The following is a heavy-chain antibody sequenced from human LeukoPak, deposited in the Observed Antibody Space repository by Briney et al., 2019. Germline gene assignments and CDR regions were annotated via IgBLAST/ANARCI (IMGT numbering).Heavy chain of an antibody. CDR3: ASRSSHYFDY. J-gene: IGHJ4*02. D-gene: IGHD1-26*01. Sequence: SETPSLTCAVYGGSFSGYYWSWIRQPPGKGLEWIGEINHSGSTNYNPSLKSRVTISVDTSKNQFSLKLSSVTAADTAVYYCASRSSHYFDYWGQGTLVTVSS. CDR2: INHSGST. V-gene: IGHV4-34*01. CDR1: GGSFSGYY.